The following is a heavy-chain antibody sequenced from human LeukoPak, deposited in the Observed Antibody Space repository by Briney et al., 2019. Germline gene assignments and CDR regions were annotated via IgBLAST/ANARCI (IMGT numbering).Heavy chain of an antibody. Sequence: GGSLRLSCAASGFTFSSYGMHWVRQAPGKGLEWVAVISYDGSNKYYADSVKGRFTISRDNSKNTLYLQMNSLRAEDTAVYYCAKGDDSSGYFDYWGQGTLVTVSS. J-gene: IGHJ4*02. CDR3: AKGDDSSGYFDY. V-gene: IGHV3-30*18. D-gene: IGHD3-22*01. CDR2: ISYDGSNK. CDR1: GFTFSSYG.